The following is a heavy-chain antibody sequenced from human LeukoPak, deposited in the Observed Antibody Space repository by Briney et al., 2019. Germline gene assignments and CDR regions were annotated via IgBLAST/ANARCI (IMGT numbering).Heavy chain of an antibody. CDR1: GFTFSSYW. CDR2: INSDGSST. CDR3: AKDTYSGSYLGKLTDFDY. V-gene: IGHV3-74*01. Sequence: GGSLRLSCAASGFTFSSYWMHWVRQAPGKGLVWVSRINSDGSSTSYADSVKGRFTISRDNAKNTLYLQMNSLRAEDTAVYYCAKDTYSGSYLGKLTDFDYWGQGTLVTVSS. D-gene: IGHD1-26*01. J-gene: IGHJ4*02.